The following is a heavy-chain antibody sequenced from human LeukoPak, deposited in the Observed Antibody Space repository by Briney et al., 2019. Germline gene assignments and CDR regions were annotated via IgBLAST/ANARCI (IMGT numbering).Heavy chain of an antibody. CDR3: ATLTTVVTYYYYYMDV. J-gene: IGHJ6*03. V-gene: IGHV3-66*01. CDR1: GFTVSSNY. CDR2: IYSGGST. Sequence: PGGSLRLSCAASGFTVSSNYMNWVRQAPGKGLEWVSVIYSGGSTYYADSVKGRFTISRDNSKNTLYLQMNSLRAEDTAVYYCATLTTVVTYYYYYMDVWGKGTTVTISS. D-gene: IGHD4-23*01.